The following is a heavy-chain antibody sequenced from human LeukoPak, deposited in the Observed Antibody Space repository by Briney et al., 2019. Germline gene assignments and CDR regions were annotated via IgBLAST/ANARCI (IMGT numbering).Heavy chain of an antibody. V-gene: IGHV3-21*01. CDR1: GFTFSSYS. CDR3: ARERISSEPWFPSDY. J-gene: IGHJ4*02. CDR2: ISSSSSYI. Sequence: PGGSLRLSCAASGFTFSSYSMNWVRQAPGKGLEWGSSISSSSSYIYCADSVKGRFTISRDNAKNSLYLQMNSLRAEDTAVYYCARERISSEPWFPSDYWGQGTLVTVSS. D-gene: IGHD3-10*01.